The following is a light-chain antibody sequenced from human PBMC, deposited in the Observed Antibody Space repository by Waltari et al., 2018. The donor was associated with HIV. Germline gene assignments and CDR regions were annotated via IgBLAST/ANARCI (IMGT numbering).Light chain of an antibody. V-gene: IGLV3-1*01. CDR2: QYS. CDR3: QAWDSSTDVV. Sequence: SYELTQPPSVSVSPGQTARIHRSGDKLEDKYTCWYQQKPGQYPVLVIYQYSKRPSGIPERFSGSNSGNTATLTISGTQAMDDADYYCQAWDSSTDVVFGGGTKLTVL. CDR1: KLEDKY. J-gene: IGLJ2*01.